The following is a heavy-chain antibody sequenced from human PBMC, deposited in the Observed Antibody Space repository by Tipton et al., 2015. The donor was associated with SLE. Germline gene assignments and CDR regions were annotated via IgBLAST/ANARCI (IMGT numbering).Heavy chain of an antibody. J-gene: IGHJ6*02. Sequence: SLRLSCAASGFTFSSYAMSWVRQAPGKGLEWVSAISGSGGSTFYADSVKGRFTISRDNSKNTLYLQMNSLRAEDTAVYYCAKDPRDYYYGMDVWGQGTTVTVSS. V-gene: IGHV3-23*01. CDR3: AKDPRDYYYGMDV. CDR2: ISGSGGST. CDR1: GFTFSSYA.